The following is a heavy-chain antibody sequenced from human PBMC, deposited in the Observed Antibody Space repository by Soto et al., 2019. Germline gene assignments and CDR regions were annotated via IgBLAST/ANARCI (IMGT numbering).Heavy chain of an antibody. CDR1: GESLSSSSYS. J-gene: IGHJ3*01. V-gene: IGHV4-39*01. CDR2: IYYSGST. D-gene: IGHD2-15*01. Sequence: PSEPMSHSCTVSGESLSSSSYSWGWIRQPPGKGPEWITSIYYSGSTYYNPSLKSRVTISVDTSKNHFSLKLRSVTAADTAVYYCARQWCSGGSCSGFDVWVQGTMVTVSS. CDR3: ARQWCSGGSCSGFDV.